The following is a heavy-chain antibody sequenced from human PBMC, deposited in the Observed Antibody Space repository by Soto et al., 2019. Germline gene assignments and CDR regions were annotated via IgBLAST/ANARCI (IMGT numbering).Heavy chain of an antibody. CDR3: AKGLYYYYGMDV. V-gene: IGHV3-9*01. CDR2: ISWNSGSI. Sequence: GGSLRLSCAASGFTFDDSAMHWVRQAPGKGLEWVSGISWNSGSIGYADSVKGRFTISRDNAKNSLYLQMNSLRAEDTALYYCAKGLYYYYGMDVWGQGTTVTVSS. J-gene: IGHJ6*02. CDR1: GFTFDDSA.